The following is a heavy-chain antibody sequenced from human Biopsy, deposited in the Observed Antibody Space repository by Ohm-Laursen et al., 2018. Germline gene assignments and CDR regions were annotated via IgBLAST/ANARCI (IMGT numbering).Heavy chain of an antibody. CDR2: IFKDGNT. CDR3: ARVGSGWAPFDK. V-gene: IGHV4-38-2*01. CDR1: GYSISSDYR. J-gene: IGHJ4*02. D-gene: IGHD6-19*01. Sequence: ILSLTCAVSGYSISSDYRWGWIRQAPGKTLEWLGNIFKDGNTHYNPSLRSRLIISIDTSKNQFSLMMTSVSGADTAVYFCARVGSGWAPFDKWGPGTLVTVSS.